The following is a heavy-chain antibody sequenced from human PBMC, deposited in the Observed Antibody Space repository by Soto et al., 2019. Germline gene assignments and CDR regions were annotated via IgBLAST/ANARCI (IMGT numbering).Heavy chain of an antibody. CDR3: AIEYCSGGSCYGY. J-gene: IGHJ4*02. Sequence: SVKVSCKASGGTFSSYTISWVRQAPGQGLEWMGRIIPILGIANYAQKFQGRVTITADKSTSTAYMELSSLRSEDTAVYYCAIEYCSGGSCYGYWGQGTLVTVSS. V-gene: IGHV1-69*04. CDR2: IIPILGIA. CDR1: GGTFSSYT. D-gene: IGHD2-15*01.